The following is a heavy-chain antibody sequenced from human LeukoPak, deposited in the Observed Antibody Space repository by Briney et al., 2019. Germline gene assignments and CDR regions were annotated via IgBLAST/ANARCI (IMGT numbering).Heavy chain of an antibody. J-gene: IGHJ4*02. Sequence: ASVKVSCKVSGYTLTELSMHWVRQAPGQGLEWMGWISTHYGKTYYAQKLQGRVTMTTDTSTSTAYMELKSLRFDDTATYYCARVKGYDSSGFSDYWGQGTLVTVSS. V-gene: IGHV1-18*01. CDR1: GYTLTELS. D-gene: IGHD3-22*01. CDR3: ARVKGYDSSGFSDY. CDR2: ISTHYGKT.